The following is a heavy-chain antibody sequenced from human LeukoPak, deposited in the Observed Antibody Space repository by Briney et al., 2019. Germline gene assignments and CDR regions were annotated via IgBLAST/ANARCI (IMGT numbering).Heavy chain of an antibody. CDR2: IYYSGST. V-gene: IGHV4-59*01. CDR1: GASISSYS. CDR3: ARNKNSWFDP. Sequence: PSETLSLTCTVSGASISSYSWSWIRRPPGKGLEWIGYIYYSGSTNYNPSLKSRVTISVDTSKNQFSLKLSSVTAADTAVYYCARNKNSWFDPWGQGTLVTVSS. J-gene: IGHJ5*02. D-gene: IGHD2/OR15-2a*01.